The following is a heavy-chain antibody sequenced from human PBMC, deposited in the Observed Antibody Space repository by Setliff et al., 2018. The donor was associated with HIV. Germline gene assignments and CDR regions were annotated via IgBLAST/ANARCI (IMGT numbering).Heavy chain of an antibody. CDR3: TTDLGGSYHGWNY. CDR1: GFTFSDYY. D-gene: IGHD1-26*01. J-gene: IGHJ4*02. Sequence: SCAASGFTFSDYYMSWIRQAPGKGLEWVGFIRGKAYGGTTQYAASVKDRFTISRDDSKSIAYLQMNSLKTEDTAVYYCTTDLGGSYHGWNYWGQGTLVTVSS. V-gene: IGHV3-49*03. CDR2: IRGKAYGGTT.